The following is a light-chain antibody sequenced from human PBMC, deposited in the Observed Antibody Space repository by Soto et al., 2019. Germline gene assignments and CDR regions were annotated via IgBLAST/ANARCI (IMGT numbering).Light chain of an antibody. CDR2: GAS. J-gene: IGKJ1*01. CDR3: QQYGSSPPTWT. Sequence: VVTQSAGTLCLSPGERATLSSRASQRVSSSYLAWYQQKPGQAPRLLLYGASSRATGIPDRFSGSGSGTDFTLTISRLEPEDFAVYYCQQYGSSPPTWTFGQGTKVDIK. CDR1: QRVSSSY. V-gene: IGKV3-20*01.